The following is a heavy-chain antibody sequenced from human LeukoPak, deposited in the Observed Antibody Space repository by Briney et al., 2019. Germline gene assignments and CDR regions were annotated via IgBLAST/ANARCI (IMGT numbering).Heavy chain of an antibody. CDR1: GFTFGSYS. Sequence: SGGSLRLSCAASGFTFGSYSMNWVRQAPGKGLEWVSSISSSSSYIYCADSVKGRFTISRDNAKNSLYLQMNSLRAEDTAVYYCARDGYSSGWIRVFDYWGQGTLVTVSS. CDR2: ISSSSSYI. V-gene: IGHV3-21*01. CDR3: ARDGYSSGWIRVFDY. J-gene: IGHJ4*02. D-gene: IGHD6-19*01.